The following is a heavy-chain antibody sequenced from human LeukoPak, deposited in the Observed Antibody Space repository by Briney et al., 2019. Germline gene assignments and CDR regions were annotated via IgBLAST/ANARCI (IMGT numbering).Heavy chain of an antibody. V-gene: IGHV1-2*06. D-gene: IGHD5-18*01. Sequence: GASVKVSCKASGYTFTAHYLHWVRQAPGQGLEWMGRINPNSGDTAYAQKFQGRVTMTGDTSNSTTYMELSRLRSDDTAVYYCARDEGDTAMVPFDYWGQGTLVTVSS. CDR2: INPNSGDT. CDR3: ARDEGDTAMVPFDY. J-gene: IGHJ4*02. CDR1: GYTFTAHY.